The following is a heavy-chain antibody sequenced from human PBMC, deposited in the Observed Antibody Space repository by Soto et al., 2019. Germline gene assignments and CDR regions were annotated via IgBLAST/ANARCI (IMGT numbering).Heavy chain of an antibody. Sequence: EVLLVESGGGLVQPGGSMRLACAASGLTLSHYWMHWVRQVPGKGLVWVAEISNDERNIRTSYADSVKGRFTVSRDYAKNTLYLQMNSLRGDDTAVYYCASLSAPDDFWGQGAQGTVSS. J-gene: IGHJ4*02. CDR2: ISNDERNI. V-gene: IGHV3-74*01. CDR3: ASLSAPDDF. D-gene: IGHD6-25*01. CDR1: GLTLSHYW.